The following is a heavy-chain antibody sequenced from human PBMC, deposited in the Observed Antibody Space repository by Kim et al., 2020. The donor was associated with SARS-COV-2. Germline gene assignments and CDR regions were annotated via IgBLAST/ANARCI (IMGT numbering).Heavy chain of an antibody. J-gene: IGHJ3*02. Sequence: GGSLRLSCAASGFTVSNNYMSWVRQAPGKGLEWVSVIYSGGSTDYAASVRGRFTVSRDKSKNMVYLQMNSLGAEDTAVYYCASENLYYDSSGYNSGSFDIWGQGTLVTVSS. D-gene: IGHD3-22*01. CDR2: IYSGGST. CDR1: GFTVSNNY. V-gene: IGHV3-66*01. CDR3: ASENLYYDSSGYNSGSFDI.